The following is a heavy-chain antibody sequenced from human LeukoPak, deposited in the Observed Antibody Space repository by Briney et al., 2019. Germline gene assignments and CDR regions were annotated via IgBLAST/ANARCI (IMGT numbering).Heavy chain of an antibody. Sequence: ASVKVSCKASGYTFTGYYMHWVRQAPGQGPEWMGWISPNSGGTNYAQKFQGRVTMTRDTSISTAYMELSRLRSDDTAVYYCARVGVYSSGWYGTPGNWFDPWGQGTLVTVSS. V-gene: IGHV1-2*02. CDR1: GYTFTGYY. D-gene: IGHD6-19*01. CDR3: ARVGVYSSGWYGTPGNWFDP. CDR2: ISPNSGGT. J-gene: IGHJ5*02.